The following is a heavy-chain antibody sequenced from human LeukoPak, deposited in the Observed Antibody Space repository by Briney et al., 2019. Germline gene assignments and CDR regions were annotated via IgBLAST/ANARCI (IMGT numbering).Heavy chain of an antibody. J-gene: IGHJ3*02. V-gene: IGHV3-15*01. Sequence: GGSLRLSCAASGFTFSNAWMSWVRQAPGKGLEWVGRIKSKTDGGTTDYAAPVKGRFTISRDDSKNTLYLQMNSLKTEDTAVYYCTSSVVPAAMYAAAFDIWGQGTMVTVSS. CDR1: GFTFSNAW. CDR3: TSSVVPAAMYAAAFDI. CDR2: IKSKTDGGTT. D-gene: IGHD2-2*01.